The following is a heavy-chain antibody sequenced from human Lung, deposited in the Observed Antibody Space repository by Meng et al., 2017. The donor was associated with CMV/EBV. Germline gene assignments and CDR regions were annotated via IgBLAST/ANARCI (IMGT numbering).Heavy chain of an antibody. Sequence: LXCAVYGGSFSGYYWTWIRQPPRKGLEWIGEIDHSGSTNYNPSLKSRVTISVDTSKSQFSLRLSSVTAADTAIYYCARGGGYCSGTSCYNDYWGQGXLVTVSS. CDR3: ARGGGYCSGTSCYNDY. D-gene: IGHD2-2*02. J-gene: IGHJ4*02. V-gene: IGHV4-34*01. CDR2: IDHSGST. CDR1: GGSFSGYY.